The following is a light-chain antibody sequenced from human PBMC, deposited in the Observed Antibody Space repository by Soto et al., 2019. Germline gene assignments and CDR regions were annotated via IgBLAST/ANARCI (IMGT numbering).Light chain of an antibody. J-gene: IGLJ1*01. CDR1: SSDVGGYNY. CDR2: DVS. CDR3: SSYTSSSTQV. Sequence: QSALTQPASVSGSPGQSITISCTGTSSDVGGYNYVSWHQQHPGKAPKLMIHDVSNRPSGVSNRFSGSKSGNTASLTISGLQAEDEADYYCSSYTSSSTQVFGTGTKVTVL. V-gene: IGLV2-14*01.